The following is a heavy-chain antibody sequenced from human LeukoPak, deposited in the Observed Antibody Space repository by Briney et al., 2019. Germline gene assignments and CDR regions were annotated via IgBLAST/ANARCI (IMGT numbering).Heavy chain of an antibody. CDR1: GYSFTNYW. J-gene: IGHJ4*02. V-gene: IGHV5-51*01. Sequence: GEPMKISCKGSGYSFTNYWIGWVRQMPGKGLEWMGIIYPGDSDTRYSPSFQGQVTISADKSISTAYLQWSSLMASDTAMYYCARRARHSGYIDYWGQGTLVTVSS. CDR2: IYPGDSDT. CDR3: ARRARHSGYIDY. D-gene: IGHD1-26*01.